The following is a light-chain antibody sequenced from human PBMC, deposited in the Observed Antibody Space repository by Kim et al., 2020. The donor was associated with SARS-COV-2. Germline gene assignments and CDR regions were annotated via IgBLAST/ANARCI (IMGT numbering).Light chain of an antibody. CDR1: QSISNW. J-gene: IGKJ2*01. CDR3: QQYASNSPYT. CDR2: HAS. V-gene: IGKV1-5*01. Sequence: DIQMTQSPSTLSASIGDRVTITCRASQSISNWLAWYQQKPGKAPKLLIYHASSLESGVPSKFSGSGSGTEFTLTISSLQPDDFATYYCQQYASNSPYTFGQGTKLEI.